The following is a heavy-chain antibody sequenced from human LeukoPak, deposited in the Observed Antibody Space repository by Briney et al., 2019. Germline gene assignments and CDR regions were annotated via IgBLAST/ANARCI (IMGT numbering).Heavy chain of an antibody. V-gene: IGHV1-2*02. CDR1: GYTFSGFY. J-gene: IGHJ4*02. D-gene: IGHD4-23*01. CDR3: ARAMTTVVTYDY. CDR2: INPTTGGT. Sequence: SVKVSCKASGYTFSGFYMHWVRQAPGQGLEWMGWINPTTGGTNYAQKLQGRVTMTTDTSTSTAYMELRSLRSDDTAVYYCARAMTTVVTYDYWGQGTLVTVSS.